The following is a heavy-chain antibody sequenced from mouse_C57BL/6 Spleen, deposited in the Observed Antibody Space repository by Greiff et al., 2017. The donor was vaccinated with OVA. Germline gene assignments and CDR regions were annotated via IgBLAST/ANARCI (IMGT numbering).Heavy chain of an antibody. Sequence: EVKLMESGGGLVKPGGSLKLSCAASGFTFSSYAMSWVRQTPEKRLEWVATISDGGSYTYYPDNVKGRFTISRDNAKNNLYLQMSHLKSEDTAMYYCARDYDGYYVHAMDYWGQGTSVTVSS. CDR2: ISDGGSYT. J-gene: IGHJ4*01. D-gene: IGHD2-3*01. V-gene: IGHV5-4*01. CDR1: GFTFSSYA. CDR3: ARDYDGYYVHAMDY.